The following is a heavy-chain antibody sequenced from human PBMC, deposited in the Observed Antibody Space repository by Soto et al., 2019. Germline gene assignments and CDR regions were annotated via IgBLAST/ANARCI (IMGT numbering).Heavy chain of an antibody. D-gene: IGHD2-15*01. CDR3: APWGGYCSGGSCPDYYYYGMDV. V-gene: IGHV1-69*01. Sequence: QVQLVQSGAEVKKPGSSVKVSCKASGGTFSSYAISWVRQAPGQGLEWMGGIIPIFGTANYAQKFQGRVTITADESTSTAYMELSSLRSEDTAVYYCAPWGGYCSGGSCPDYYYYGMDVWGQGTTVTVSS. J-gene: IGHJ6*02. CDR1: GGTFSSYA. CDR2: IIPIFGTA.